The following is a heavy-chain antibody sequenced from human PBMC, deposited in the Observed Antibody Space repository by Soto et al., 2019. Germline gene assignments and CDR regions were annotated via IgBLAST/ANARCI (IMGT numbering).Heavy chain of an antibody. CDR2: ISAYNGNT. V-gene: IGHV1-18*01. J-gene: IGHJ4*02. CDR3: AMEYCSSTSCYRDY. Sequence: ASVKVSCKASGYTFTSYAISWVRQAPGQGLEWMGWISAYNGNTNYAQKFQGRVTITADKSTSTAYMELSSLRSEDTAVYYCAMEYCSSTSCYRDYWGQGTLVTVSS. D-gene: IGHD2-2*02. CDR1: GYTFTSYA.